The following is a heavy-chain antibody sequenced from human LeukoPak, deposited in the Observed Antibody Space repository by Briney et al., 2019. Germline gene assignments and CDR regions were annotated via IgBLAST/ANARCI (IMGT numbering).Heavy chain of an antibody. CDR1: GFTFSSYN. J-gene: IGHJ4*02. CDR3: ASAILDFWSAGVDY. V-gene: IGHV3-48*01. CDR2: ISGRSDTI. D-gene: IGHD3-3*01. Sequence: GGSLRLSCAASGFTFSSYNMNWVRQAPGKGLEWVSYISGRSDTIYYADSVKGRFIISRDNARNSLSLQMDSLRVEDTAVYYCASAILDFWSAGVDYWGQGTLVTVSA.